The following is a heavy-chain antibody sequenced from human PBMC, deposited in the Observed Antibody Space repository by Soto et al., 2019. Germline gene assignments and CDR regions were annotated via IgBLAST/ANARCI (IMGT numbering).Heavy chain of an antibody. CDR2: FYLSGRT. CDR1: GGSISSYY. D-gene: IGHD6-19*01. V-gene: IGHV4-59*01. Sequence: SETLSLTCTVSGGSISSYYWSWIRQPPGKGLEWIGYFYLSGRTNYNPSLKSRVTLSVDTSKNQFSLKLSSVTAADTAVYYCARATAVAVYFDYWGQGTLVTVSS. J-gene: IGHJ4*02. CDR3: ARATAVAVYFDY.